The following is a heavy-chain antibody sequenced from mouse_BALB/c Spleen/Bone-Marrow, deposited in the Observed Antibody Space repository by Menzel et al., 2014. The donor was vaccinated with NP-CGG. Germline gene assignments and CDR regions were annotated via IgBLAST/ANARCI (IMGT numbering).Heavy chain of an antibody. CDR3: ALYRCDGRGFAY. CDR2: IDPANGNT. D-gene: IGHD2-14*01. J-gene: IGHJ3*01. V-gene: IGHV14-3*02. CDR1: GFNIKDTY. Sequence: VQLQQSGAELVKPGASVKLSCTASGFNIKDTYMHWVKQRPEQGLEWIGGIDPANGNTKYDPKFQGKATITADTSSNTACLQLSGRTSEDTAVYCCALYRCDGRGFAYWGQGTLVTVSA.